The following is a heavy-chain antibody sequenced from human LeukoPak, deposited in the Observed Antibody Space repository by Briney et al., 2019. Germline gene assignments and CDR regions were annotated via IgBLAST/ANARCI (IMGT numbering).Heavy chain of an antibody. CDR1: GFSFSSHA. J-gene: IGHJ3*02. CDR3: ARGLGRIAQGAFDI. Sequence: AGGPLRFSCAASGFSFSSHAMHWVRQAPGKGLEYVSAISSNGGSTYYANSVKGRFTISRDNSKNTMYLQMGSLRAEDMAVYYCARGLGRIAQGAFDIWGQGTMVTVSS. V-gene: IGHV3-64*01. D-gene: IGHD2/OR15-2a*01. CDR2: ISSNGGST.